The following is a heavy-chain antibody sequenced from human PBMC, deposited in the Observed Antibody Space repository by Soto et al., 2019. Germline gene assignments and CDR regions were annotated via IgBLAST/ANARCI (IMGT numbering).Heavy chain of an antibody. CDR1: GGSISSHY. J-gene: IGHJ4*02. D-gene: IGHD3-9*01. CDR3: ARGRLMSEIDMLTGYYIFDY. V-gene: IGHV4-59*11. CDR2: IYYRGST. Sequence: SETLSLTCTVSGGSISSHYWSWVRQAPGKGLEWIGHIYYRGSTTYNPSLRSRSTISVDTSNNQFSLKLNSVTTADTAVYYCARGRLMSEIDMLTGYYIFDYWGQGTLVTVSS.